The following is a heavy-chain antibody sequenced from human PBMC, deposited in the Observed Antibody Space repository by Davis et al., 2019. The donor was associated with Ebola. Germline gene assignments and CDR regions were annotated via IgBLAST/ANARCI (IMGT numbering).Heavy chain of an antibody. Sequence: SVKVSCKASGGTFSSYAISWVRQAPGQGLEWMGGIIPIFGTANYAQKFQGRVTITADESTSTAYMELSSLRSEDTAVYYCARDTGNGQWPLFWGQGTLVTVSS. CDR3: ARDTGNGQWPLF. D-gene: IGHD6-19*01. CDR1: GGTFSSYA. V-gene: IGHV1-69*13. J-gene: IGHJ4*02. CDR2: IIPIFGTA.